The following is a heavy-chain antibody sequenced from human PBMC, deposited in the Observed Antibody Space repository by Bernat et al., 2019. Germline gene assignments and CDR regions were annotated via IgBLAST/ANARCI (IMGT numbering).Heavy chain of an antibody. J-gene: IGHJ4*02. D-gene: IGHD3-10*01. CDR1: GYTFTTYY. V-gene: IGHV1-46*01. CDR2: INPRGGST. Sequence: QVQLVQSGAEVKKPGASVKVSCKASGYTFTTYYVHWVRQAPGQGLEWMGIINPRGGSTTYAQKFQGRVTMTSDTSTSTVFLELNSLTSEDTAVYYCARAISGPDFWGQGTLVTVSS. CDR3: ARAISGPDF.